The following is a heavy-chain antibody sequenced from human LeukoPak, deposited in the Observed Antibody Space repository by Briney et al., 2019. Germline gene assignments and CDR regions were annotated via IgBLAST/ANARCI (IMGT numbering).Heavy chain of an antibody. D-gene: IGHD1-1*01. CDR1: GITFSSYS. J-gene: IGHJ3*01. CDR2: ISNSSGAK. V-gene: IGHV3-48*02. CDR3: ARGTTNWARYDAFDV. Sequence: GGSLRLSCAASGITFSSYSMNWVRQAPGKGLEWVSYISNSSGAKYCADSVKGRFTISRDNAKNSLYLQMNSLTDEDTAVYFCARGTTNWARYDAFDVWGQGTIVTVSS.